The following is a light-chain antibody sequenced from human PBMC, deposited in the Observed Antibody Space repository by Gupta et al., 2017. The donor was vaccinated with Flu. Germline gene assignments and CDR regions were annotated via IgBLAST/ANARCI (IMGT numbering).Light chain of an antibody. J-gene: IGKJ4*01. V-gene: IGKV1-33*01. CDR2: DAS. Sequence: IQMTHSPSSLSASVGDRVTITCQASKDISNYLNWYQQKPGKAPKLLIYDASNLETGVPSRFSGSGSGTDFTFTISSLQPEDIATYYCQQYDNLLLLTFGGGTKVEIK. CDR3: QQYDNLLLLT. CDR1: KDISNY.